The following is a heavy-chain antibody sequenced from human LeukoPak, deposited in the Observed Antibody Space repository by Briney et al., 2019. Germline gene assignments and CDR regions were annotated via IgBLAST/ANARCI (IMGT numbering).Heavy chain of an antibody. CDR2: INHSGST. CDR1: GGSFSGYY. D-gene: IGHD1-26*01. J-gene: IGHJ3*02. V-gene: IGHV4-34*01. Sequence: SETLSLTCAVYGGSFSGYYWSWIRQPPGKGLEWIGEINHSGSTNYNPSLKSRVTMSADTSTNQFSLKLTSVTAADAAVYYCARDPWELGPFDIWGQGTMVTVSS. CDR3: ARDPWELGPFDI.